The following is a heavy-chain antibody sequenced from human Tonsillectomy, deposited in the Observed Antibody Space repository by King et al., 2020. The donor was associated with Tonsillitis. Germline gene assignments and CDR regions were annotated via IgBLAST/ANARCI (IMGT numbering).Heavy chain of an antibody. J-gene: IGHJ4*02. CDR1: GYRFTSYW. Sequence: QLVQSGAEVKKPGESLRISCKGSGYRFTSYWIGWVRQMPGNGLEWMGIIYPDDSDTRYSTSFQGQVTISVDKSISTAYLHWSSLKASDTAMYYCARPGGLSARSDYWGEGTLVTVSS. D-gene: IGHD3-16*01. V-gene: IGHV5-51*01. CDR3: ARPGGLSARSDY. CDR2: IYPDDSDT.